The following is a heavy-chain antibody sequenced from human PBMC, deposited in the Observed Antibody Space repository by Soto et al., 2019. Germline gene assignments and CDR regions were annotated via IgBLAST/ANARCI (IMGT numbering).Heavy chain of an antibody. CDR3: ARDTIFGVVIHYYFDY. Sequence: QVQLVESGGGVVQPGRSLRLSCAASGFTFSSYAMHWVRQAPGKGLEWVAVISYDGSNKYYADSVKGRFTISRDNSKNKLYLQMNSLRAEDTAVYYCARDTIFGVVIHYYFDYWGQGTLVTVSS. J-gene: IGHJ4*02. CDR2: ISYDGSNK. V-gene: IGHV3-30-3*01. D-gene: IGHD3-3*01. CDR1: GFTFSSYA.